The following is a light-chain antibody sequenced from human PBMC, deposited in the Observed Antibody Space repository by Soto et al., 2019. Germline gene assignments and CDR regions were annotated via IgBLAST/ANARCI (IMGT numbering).Light chain of an antibody. V-gene: IGKV3-20*01. CDR2: GAS. J-gene: IGKJ4*01. CDR1: QSVSNNY. CDR3: QQYNPPLT. Sequence: EIVLTQSPGTLSLSPGERATLSCRASQSVSNNYLAWYQQKAGQAPRLLIYGASNRATGIPDRLSGSGSATDFTLTVSRLEPEDFAVYFCQQYNPPLTFGGGTKVDIK.